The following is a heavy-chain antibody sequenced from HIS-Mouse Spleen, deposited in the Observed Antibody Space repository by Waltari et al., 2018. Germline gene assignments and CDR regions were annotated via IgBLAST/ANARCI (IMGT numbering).Heavy chain of an antibody. V-gene: IGHV4-39*07. J-gene: IGHJ2*01. CDR2: IYYSGTT. Sequence: QLQLQESGPGLVKPSETLPLTCTVSGGSISCSSYYGGWIRQPPGKGLAWVGSIYYSGTTYYDPSLMSRVNISVDTSKNQLPLKRSSVTAADTAVYDWARDSRYSSSWYDWYFELWGRGTLVTVSS. CDR3: ARDSRYSSSWYDWYFEL. CDR1: GGSISCSSYY. D-gene: IGHD6-13*01.